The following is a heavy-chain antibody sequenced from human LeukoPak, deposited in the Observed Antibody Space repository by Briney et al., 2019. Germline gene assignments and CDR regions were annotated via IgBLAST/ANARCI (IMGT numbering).Heavy chain of an antibody. J-gene: IGHJ5*02. Sequence: GSLRLSCAASGFTFSSYGMSWVRQAPGKGLEWVWSIYHSGSTYYNPSLKSRVTISVATSKSQFSLKLRSVTAAATAAYYCARVSCGGGTCYDSRGWFDPWGQGTLVTVSS. D-gene: IGHD2-15*01. CDR3: ARVSCGGGTCYDSRGWFDP. CDR1: GFTFSSYG. V-gene: IGHV4-38-2*01. CDR2: IYHSGST.